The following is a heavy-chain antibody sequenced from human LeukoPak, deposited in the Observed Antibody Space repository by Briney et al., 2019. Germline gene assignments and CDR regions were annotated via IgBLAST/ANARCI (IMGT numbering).Heavy chain of an antibody. V-gene: IGHV5-51*01. Sequence: GESLKISCKGSGYSFTSYWIGWVRQMPGKGLEWMGIIYPGDSDTRYSPSFQGQVTISADKFISTAYLQWSSLKASDTAMYYCARQWEDTAMVQPHGYYYYGMDVWGQGTTVTVSS. CDR2: IYPGDSDT. CDR1: GYSFTSYW. J-gene: IGHJ6*02. CDR3: ARQWEDTAMVQPHGYYYYGMDV. D-gene: IGHD5-18*01.